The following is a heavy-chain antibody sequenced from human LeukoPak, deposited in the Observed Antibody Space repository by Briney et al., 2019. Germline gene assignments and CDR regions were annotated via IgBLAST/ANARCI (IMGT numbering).Heavy chain of an antibody. CDR2: ISAYNGNT. CDR3: ARVSRGYSYGYLWYYYYYMDV. Sequence: ASVKVSCKASGYTFSNYYIHWVRQAPGQGLEWMGWISAYNGNTNYAQKLQGRVTMTTDTSTSTAYMELRSLRSDDTAVYYCARVSRGYSYGYLWYYYYYMDVWGKGTTVTVSS. CDR1: GYTFSNYY. V-gene: IGHV1-18*04. J-gene: IGHJ6*03. D-gene: IGHD5-18*01.